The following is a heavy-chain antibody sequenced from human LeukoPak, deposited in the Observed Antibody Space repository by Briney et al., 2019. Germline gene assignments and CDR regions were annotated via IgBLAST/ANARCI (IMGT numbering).Heavy chain of an antibody. Sequence: SETLSLTCAVYGGSFSGYYWSWIRQPPGKGLEWIGEINHSGSTNYNPSLKSRVTISVDTSKNQFSLKLSSVTAADTAVYYCARRGWSRAFDIWGQGTMVTVSS. J-gene: IGHJ3*02. CDR1: GGSFSGYY. D-gene: IGHD6-19*01. V-gene: IGHV4-34*01. CDR2: INHSGST. CDR3: ARRGWSRAFDI.